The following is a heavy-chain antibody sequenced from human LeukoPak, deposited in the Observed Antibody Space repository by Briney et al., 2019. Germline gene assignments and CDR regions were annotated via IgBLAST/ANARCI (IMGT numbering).Heavy chain of an antibody. CDR2: IVSSSSYI. CDR3: ASCVGYCSSINYYYGMDV. Sequence: GGSLRLSCAASGFTFSSYSMNWVRQAPGKGLEWVSSIVSSSSYIYYADSVKGRFTISRDNSKNSLYLQMNSLRAEDTAVYYCASCVGYCSSINYYYGMDVWGQGTTVTVSS. J-gene: IGHJ6*02. CDR1: GFTFSSYS. V-gene: IGHV3-21*01. D-gene: IGHD2-2*03.